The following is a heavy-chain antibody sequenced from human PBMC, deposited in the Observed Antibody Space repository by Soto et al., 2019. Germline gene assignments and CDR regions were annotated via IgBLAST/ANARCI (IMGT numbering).Heavy chain of an antibody. CDR1: GDTFTNYY. D-gene: IGHD2-21*02. CDR2: VNPSGGHT. V-gene: IGHV1-46*01. J-gene: IGHJ4*02. CDR3: ARGGHVVVVTAALDY. Sequence: QVQLMQSGAEVKKPGASVKVSCKASGDTFTNYYIHWVRQAPGQGLEWMGTVNPSGGHTTYAQHFRGRVTRTRDTSSSTVSMELKSLTSDDTAVYYCARGGHVVVVTAALDYWGQGTLVTVSS.